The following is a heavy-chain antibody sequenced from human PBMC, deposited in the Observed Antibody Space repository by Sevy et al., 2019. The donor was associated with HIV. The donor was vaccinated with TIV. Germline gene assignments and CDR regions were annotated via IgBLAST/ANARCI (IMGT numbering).Heavy chain of an antibody. V-gene: IGHV3-23*01. J-gene: IGHJ6*02. Sequence: GGSLRLSCAASGFTFSDHAMIWVRQAPGKGLEWVSTISSSGKIITYADAVKGRFTISGDQSKNTLYLQMNSPRAEDTAMYYCAKRGNYDFWSGKYDYAMDVWGQGTTVTVSS. CDR1: GFTFSDHA. CDR2: ISSSGKII. D-gene: IGHD3-3*01. CDR3: AKRGNYDFWSGKYDYAMDV.